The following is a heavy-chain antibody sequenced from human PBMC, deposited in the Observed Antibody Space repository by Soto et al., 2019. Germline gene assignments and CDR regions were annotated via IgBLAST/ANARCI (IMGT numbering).Heavy chain of an antibody. V-gene: IGHV3-73*02. Sequence: EVQLVESGGGLVQPGGSLKLSCAASGFTFSGSAMHWVRQASGKGLEWVGRIRSKANSYTTAYAASVKGRFTISRDDSKNTAYLQMNSLKTEDTAVYYCTRQDGGYCSSTSCRRYWYFDLWGRGTLVTVSS. CDR3: TRQDGGYCSSTSCRRYWYFDL. CDR1: GFTFSGSA. CDR2: IRSKANSYTT. J-gene: IGHJ2*01. D-gene: IGHD2-2*01.